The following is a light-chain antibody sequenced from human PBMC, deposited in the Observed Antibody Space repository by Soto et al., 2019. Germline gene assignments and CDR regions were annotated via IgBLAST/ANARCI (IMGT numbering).Light chain of an antibody. CDR2: GAS. CDR3: KQYGSSPMFT. CDR1: QSVSSNY. J-gene: IGKJ3*01. Sequence: EIVLTQSPGTLSLSPGERATLSCRASQSVSSNYLAWYQQKPGQAPRLLLYGASSRATGIPDRFSGSGSGTDFPLTISRLEPEDFAVYYCKQYGSSPMFTFGPGTKVDIK. V-gene: IGKV3-20*01.